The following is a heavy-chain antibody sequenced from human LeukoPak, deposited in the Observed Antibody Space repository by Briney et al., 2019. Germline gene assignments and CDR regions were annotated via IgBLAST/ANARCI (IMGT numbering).Heavy chain of an antibody. D-gene: IGHD6-13*01. J-gene: IGHJ4*02. CDR3: ATTGATSPSSASWFNIEY. V-gene: IGHV4-59*08. CDR1: GGSVTGYY. Sequence: SETLSLTCTVSGGSVTGYYCNWVRQPPGRGLEWIGYIYYSGGTNYNPSLESRVTISLDTAKNQFSLKLRSVTAEDTAVYYCATTGATSPSSASWFNIEYWGQGTLVPVSS. CDR2: IYYSGGT.